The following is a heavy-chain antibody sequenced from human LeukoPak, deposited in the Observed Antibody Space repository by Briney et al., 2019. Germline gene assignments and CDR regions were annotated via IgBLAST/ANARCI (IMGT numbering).Heavy chain of an antibody. Sequence: SETLSLTCTVSGGSIGSSSYYWGWIRQPPGKGLEWIGSIYYSGSTYYNPSLKSRVTISVDTSKNQFSLKLSSLTAADTAVYYCARLWLGVRPPDYWGQGTLVTVSS. CDR3: ARLWLGVRPPDY. CDR1: GGSIGSSSYY. D-gene: IGHD3-10*01. CDR2: IYYSGST. J-gene: IGHJ4*02. V-gene: IGHV4-39*01.